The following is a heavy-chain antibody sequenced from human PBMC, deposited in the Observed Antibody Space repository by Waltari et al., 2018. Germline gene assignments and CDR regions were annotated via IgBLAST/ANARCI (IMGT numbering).Heavy chain of an antibody. CDR2: INEDGTTT. V-gene: IGHV3-74*03. D-gene: IGHD1-26*01. CDR3: IRDLAGAWGR. Sequence: DVQLVESGGGLVQPGGSLRLSCVDSGFIFSNYWKHWVRQVPGKGLLWVVRINEDGTTTTDADAVGGRFAIYRDNARSTLYLQMNSLRVEDTAIYYCIRDLAGAWGRWGQGTLVTVSS. CDR1: GFIFSNYW. J-gene: IGHJ1*01.